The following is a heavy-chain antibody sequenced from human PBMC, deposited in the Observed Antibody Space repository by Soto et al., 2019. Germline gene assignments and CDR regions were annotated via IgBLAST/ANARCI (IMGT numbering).Heavy chain of an antibody. J-gene: IGHJ3*02. CDR3: ARDHGLSSYAFDI. CDR2: ISSSSSYI. CDR1: GFTFSSYS. V-gene: IGHV3-21*01. Sequence: EVQLVESGGGQVKPGGSLRLSCAASGFTFSSYSMNWVRQAPGKGLEWVSSISSSSSYIYYADSVKGRFTISRDNAKNSLYLQMNSLRAEDTAVYYCARDHGLSSYAFDIWGQGTMVTVSS. D-gene: IGHD2-15*01.